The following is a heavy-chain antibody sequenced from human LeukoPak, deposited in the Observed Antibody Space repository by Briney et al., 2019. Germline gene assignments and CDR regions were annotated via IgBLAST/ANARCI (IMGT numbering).Heavy chain of an antibody. D-gene: IGHD3-10*01. CDR2: ISSSGSTI. J-gene: IGHJ4*02. CDR3: ARDHYGSGSYYNF. V-gene: IGHV3-48*03. Sequence: PGGSLRLSCAASGFTFSSYEMNWVRQAPGKGLEWVSYISSSGSTIYYADSVKGRFTISRDNAKNSLYLQMNSLRAEDTAVYYCARDHYGSGSYYNFWGQGTLVTVSS. CDR1: GFTFSSYE.